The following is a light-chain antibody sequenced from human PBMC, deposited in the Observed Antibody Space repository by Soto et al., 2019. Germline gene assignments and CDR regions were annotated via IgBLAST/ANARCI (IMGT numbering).Light chain of an antibody. CDR2: EVT. V-gene: IGLV2-23*02. CDR3: CSYAGRSTYV. Sequence: QSALTQPASVSGSPGQSITISCTRTNSDVGSFNFVSWYQQHPGKAPKVMIYEVTKRPSGVSDRFSGSKSGDTASLTISGLQAEDEADYYCCSYAGRSTYVFGPGTKLTVL. J-gene: IGLJ1*01. CDR1: NSDVGSFNF.